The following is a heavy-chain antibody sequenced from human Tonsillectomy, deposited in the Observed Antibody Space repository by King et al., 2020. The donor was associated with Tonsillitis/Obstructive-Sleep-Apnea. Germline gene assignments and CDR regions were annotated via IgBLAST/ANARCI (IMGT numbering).Heavy chain of an antibody. CDR3: AKAGGYTYGPLDY. J-gene: IGHJ4*02. D-gene: IGHD5-18*01. CDR2: ISSDGSNK. Sequence: VQLQESGGGVVQPGRSLRLSCAASGFIFSTYGMHWVRQAPGKGLEWVAIISSDGSNKYYADSVKGRLTISRDNSKNTLSLQMNSLRAEDTAVYYCAKAGGYTYGPLDYWGQGTLVTVSS. CDR1: GFIFSTYG. V-gene: IGHV3-30*18.